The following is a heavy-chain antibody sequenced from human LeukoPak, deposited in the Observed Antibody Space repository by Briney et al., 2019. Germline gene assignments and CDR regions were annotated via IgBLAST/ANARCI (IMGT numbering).Heavy chain of an antibody. D-gene: IGHD6-13*01. J-gene: IGHJ5*02. CDR1: GGSFSGYY. CDR3: SREAGIATAIVWFDP. V-gene: IGHV4-34*01. Sequence: SETLSLTCAVYGGSFSGYYWSWIRQPPGKGLEWIGEINHSGSTNYNPSLKSRVTISVDTSKNQFSLKLSSVTAADTAVYYCSREAGIATAIVWFDPWGQGTLVTVSS. CDR2: INHSGST.